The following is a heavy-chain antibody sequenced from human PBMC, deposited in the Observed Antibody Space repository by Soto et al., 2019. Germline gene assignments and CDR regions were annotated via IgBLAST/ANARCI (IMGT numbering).Heavy chain of an antibody. V-gene: IGHV4-4*07. J-gene: IGHJ6*02. CDR2: IYTSGST. CDR3: AGDCSSTSCHYYYYGMDV. D-gene: IGHD2-2*01. Sequence: KASETLSLTCTVSGGSISSYYWSWIRQPAGKGLEWIGRIYTSGSTNYNPSLKSRVTMSVDTSKNQFSLKLSSVTAADTAVYYCAGDCSSTSCHYYYYGMDVWGQGTTVTSP. CDR1: GGSISSYY.